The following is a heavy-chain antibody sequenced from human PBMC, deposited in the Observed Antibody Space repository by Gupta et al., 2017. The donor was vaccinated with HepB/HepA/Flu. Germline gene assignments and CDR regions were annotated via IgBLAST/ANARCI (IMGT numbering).Heavy chain of an antibody. Sequence: QVQLVESGGGVVKLGRSRSLCCAAYGFNFVKYGMQWVRKAPGKGLEWVPVVCYDVTIKYYGDSVKRRFTLSRENSKSTLYFDMNNLPAEDTDIFYCARERGTYSSAWVFAHWSQGTLVTVSS. D-gene: IGHD6-19*01. J-gene: IGHJ5*02. CDR3: ARERGTYSSAWVFAH. CDR2: VCYDVTIK. V-gene: IGHV3-33*01. CDR1: GFNFVKYG.